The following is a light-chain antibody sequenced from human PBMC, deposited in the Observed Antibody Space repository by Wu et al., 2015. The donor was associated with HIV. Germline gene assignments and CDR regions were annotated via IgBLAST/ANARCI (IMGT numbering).Light chain of an antibody. J-gene: IGKJ1*01. CDR1: QSVSSN. CDR3: QQYNNWLSRT. Sequence: EIVMTQSPATLSVSPGERATLSCRASQSVSSNLAWYQQKPGQAPRLLIYGASARATGIPARFSGSGSETEFTLTISSMQSEDFAVYYCQQYNNWLSRTFGQGTKVDNQT. V-gene: IGKV3-15*01. CDR2: GAS.